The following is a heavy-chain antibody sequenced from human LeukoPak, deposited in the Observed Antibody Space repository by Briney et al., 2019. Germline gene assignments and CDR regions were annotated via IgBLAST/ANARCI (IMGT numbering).Heavy chain of an antibody. CDR3: ARVVGGWLRSSLASQFDP. Sequence: ASVKVSCKASGGTFSSYAISRVRQAPGQGLEWMGGIIPIFGTANYAQKFQGRVTITTDESTSTAYMELSSLRSEDTAVYYCARVVGGWLRSSLASQFDPWGQGTLVTVSS. V-gene: IGHV1-69*05. D-gene: IGHD5-12*01. J-gene: IGHJ5*02. CDR1: GGTFSSYA. CDR2: IIPIFGTA.